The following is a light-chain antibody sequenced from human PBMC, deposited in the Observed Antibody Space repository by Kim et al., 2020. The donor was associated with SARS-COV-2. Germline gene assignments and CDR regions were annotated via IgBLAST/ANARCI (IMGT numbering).Light chain of an antibody. CDR3: QQRDNWPIT. Sequence: LSPGERATLSCRASQNINRYLGWYQQKPGQAPRLLIYDTSNRATGIPARFSGSGSGTDFILTISSLEPEDFAVYYCQQRDNWPITFGQGTRLEIK. V-gene: IGKV3-11*01. J-gene: IGKJ5*01. CDR1: QNINRY. CDR2: DTS.